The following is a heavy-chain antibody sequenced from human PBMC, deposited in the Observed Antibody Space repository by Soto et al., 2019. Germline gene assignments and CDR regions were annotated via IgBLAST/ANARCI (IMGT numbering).Heavy chain of an antibody. CDR3: ARSGNEQDYGGNLTLAGEKYGMDV. V-gene: IGHV3-33*01. J-gene: IGHJ6*02. CDR1: GFTFSSYG. D-gene: IGHD4-17*01. CDR2: IWYYGGSK. Sequence: GGSLRLSCAASGFTFSSYGMHCVLQAPGEKLLGVAVIWYYGGSKYYADSVKGRFTISRDNSKNTLYQQMIRLKAADTAVYYRARSGNEQDYGGNLTLAGEKYGMDVLGQGDTVPVPS.